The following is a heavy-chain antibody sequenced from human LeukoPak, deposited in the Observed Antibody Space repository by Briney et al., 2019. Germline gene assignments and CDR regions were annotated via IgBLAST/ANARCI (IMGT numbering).Heavy chain of an antibody. D-gene: IGHD1-1*01. J-gene: IGHJ5*02. Sequence: ASVTVSCKASGYIFTVYFMNWVRQAPGQGLEWMGWINPNSGGANYAQKFQGRVTMTRDTSISTAYMELSSLTSDDTAVYYCARGSSERDWFDRWGQGTLVTVSS. V-gene: IGHV1-2*02. CDR3: ARGSSERDWFDR. CDR2: INPNSGGA. CDR1: GYIFTVYF.